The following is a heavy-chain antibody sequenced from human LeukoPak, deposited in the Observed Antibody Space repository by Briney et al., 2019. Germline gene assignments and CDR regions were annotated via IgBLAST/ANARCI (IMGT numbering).Heavy chain of an antibody. CDR1: GGSVSGYY. CDR3: ARIHRYCSGGACYVLDN. V-gene: IGHV4-59*02. D-gene: IGHD2-15*01. Sequence: PSETLSLTCVVSGGSVSGYYWGWIRQPPGRGLEWIGYVYYSGSTNYNPSFKSRITISVGTSRNQFSLQLSSVTAADTAVYYCARIHRYCSGGACYVLDNWGQGTLVAVSS. CDR2: VYYSGST. J-gene: IGHJ4*02.